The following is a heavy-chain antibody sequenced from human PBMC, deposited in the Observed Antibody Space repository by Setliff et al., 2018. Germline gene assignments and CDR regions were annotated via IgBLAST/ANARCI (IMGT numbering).Heavy chain of an antibody. CDR2: IYYSGST. D-gene: IGHD3-22*01. CDR3: ARESRYYYDNLGTLDY. V-gene: IGHV4-39*02. Sequence: KASETLSLTCTVSGGSISSSSYYWGWIRQPPGKGLEWIGSIYYSGSTYYNQSLKSRVTISVDTSKNQFSLKLSSVTAADTAVYYCARESRYYYDNLGTLDYWGQGTLVTVSS. J-gene: IGHJ4*02. CDR1: GGSISSSSYY.